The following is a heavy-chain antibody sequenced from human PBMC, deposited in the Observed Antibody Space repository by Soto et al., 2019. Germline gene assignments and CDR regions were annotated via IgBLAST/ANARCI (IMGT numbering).Heavy chain of an antibody. Sequence: GGSLRLSCAASGFTFRSYEMNWVRQAPGKGLEWVSYISSSGSTIYYADSVKGRFTISRDNAKNSLYLQMNILRAEDTAVYYCASCITIFGVASGGMDVWGQGTTVTVSS. CDR2: ISSSGSTI. CDR1: GFTFRSYE. CDR3: ASCITIFGVASGGMDV. J-gene: IGHJ6*02. D-gene: IGHD3-3*01. V-gene: IGHV3-48*03.